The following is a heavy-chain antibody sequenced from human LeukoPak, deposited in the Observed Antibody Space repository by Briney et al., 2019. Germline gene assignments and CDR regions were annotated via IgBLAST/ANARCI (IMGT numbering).Heavy chain of an antibody. Sequence: GGSLRLSCAASGFTFSSYGMHWVRQAPGKGLEWVAVISYDGSNKYYADSVKGRFTISRDNSKNTLYLQMNSLRAEDTAVYYCARDPHGWYSWDYWGQGTLVTVSS. CDR2: ISYDGSNK. D-gene: IGHD1-1*01. J-gene: IGHJ4*02. CDR3: ARDPHGWYSWDY. CDR1: GFTFSSYG. V-gene: IGHV3-30*03.